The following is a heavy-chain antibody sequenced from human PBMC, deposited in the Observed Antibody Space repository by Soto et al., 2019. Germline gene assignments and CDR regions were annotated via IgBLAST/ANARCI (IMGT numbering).Heavy chain of an antibody. D-gene: IGHD3-16*02. CDR2: IKQDGGEK. CDR1: GFTFTRYW. V-gene: IGHV3-7*04. Sequence: EVQLVESGGGLVQPWGSLRLSCAASGFTFTRYWMTWVRQAPGKGLEWVAHIKQDGGEKYYVGSVKGRFSLSRDNAENSMYIQLDNLRAEDTAVYYCARGAFPAWGTYPLECLGKGTLVTVSS. CDR3: ARGAFPAWGTYPLEC. J-gene: IGHJ4*02.